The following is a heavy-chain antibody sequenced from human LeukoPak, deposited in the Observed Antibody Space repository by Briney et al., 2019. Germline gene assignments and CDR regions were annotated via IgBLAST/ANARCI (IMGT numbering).Heavy chain of an antibody. Sequence: GGSLRLSCAASGFTFSSYWMHWVRQSPGKGLVWVSRITSAGSSTSYADSVKGRFTISRDNAKNTLYLQMNSLRAEDTAVYYCARESAGAVAGSDLYYYYGMDVWGQGTTVTVSS. V-gene: IGHV3-74*01. J-gene: IGHJ6*02. CDR2: ITSAGSST. CDR3: ARESAGAVAGSDLYYYYGMDV. CDR1: GFTFSSYW. D-gene: IGHD6-19*01.